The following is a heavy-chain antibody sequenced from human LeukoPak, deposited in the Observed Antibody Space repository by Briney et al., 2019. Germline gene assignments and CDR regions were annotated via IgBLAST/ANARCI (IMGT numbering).Heavy chain of an antibody. CDR2: ISSSSSYI. CDR3: ATSVNRRNYYDSSGYTVNYFDY. J-gene: IGHJ4*02. Sequence: GGSLRLSCAASGFTFSSYSMNWVRQAPGKGLEWVSSISSSSSYIYYADSVKGRFTISRDNAKNSLYLQMNSLRAEDTAVYYCATSVNRRNYYDSSGYTVNYFDYWAREPWSPSPQ. CDR1: GFTFSSYS. V-gene: IGHV3-21*01. D-gene: IGHD3-22*01.